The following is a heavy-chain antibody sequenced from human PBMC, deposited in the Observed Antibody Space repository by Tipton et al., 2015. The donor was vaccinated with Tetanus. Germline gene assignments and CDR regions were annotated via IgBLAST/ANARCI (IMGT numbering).Heavy chain of an antibody. Sequence: TLSLTCTVSRGSISSGTFYWDWIRQPPGKGLEWIGNIYYNGNTLENPSLKGRVTLSLDKSKNQFSLNLMSVTAADTAVYYCARTADNWFDPWGQGTLVTVSS. CDR1: RGSISSGTFY. J-gene: IGHJ5*02. CDR3: ARTADNWFDP. V-gene: IGHV4-39*01. D-gene: IGHD2-21*02. CDR2: IYYNGNT.